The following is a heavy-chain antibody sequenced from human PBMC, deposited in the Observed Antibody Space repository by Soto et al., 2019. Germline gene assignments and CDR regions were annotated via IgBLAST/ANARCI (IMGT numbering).Heavy chain of an antibody. CDR2: IYYSGST. Sequence: ETLSLTCTVSGGSISSGIYYWGWIRQPPGKGLEWIGSIYYSGSTYYNPSLKSRVTISVDTSKNQFSLRLSSVTAADTAMYYCATSGSYQARYYFDFWGQGTLITVSS. D-gene: IGHD1-26*01. CDR3: ATSGSYQARYYFDF. J-gene: IGHJ4*02. CDR1: GGSISSGIYY. V-gene: IGHV4-39*01.